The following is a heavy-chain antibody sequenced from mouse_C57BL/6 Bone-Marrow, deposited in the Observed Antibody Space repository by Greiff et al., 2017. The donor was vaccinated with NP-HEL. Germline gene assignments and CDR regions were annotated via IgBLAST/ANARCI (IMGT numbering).Heavy chain of an antibody. CDR3: VRQGYDGYYLDY. J-gene: IGHJ2*01. V-gene: IGHV10-1*01. CDR1: GFSFNTYA. CDR2: IRSKSNNYAT. D-gene: IGHD2-3*01. Sequence: EVKLQESGGGLVQPKGSLKLSCAASGFSFNTYAMNWVRQAPGKGLEWVARIRSKSNNYATYYADSLKDRFTISRDDSESMLYRQMKNLKTEDTAMYYCVRQGYDGYYLDYWGQGTTLTVSS.